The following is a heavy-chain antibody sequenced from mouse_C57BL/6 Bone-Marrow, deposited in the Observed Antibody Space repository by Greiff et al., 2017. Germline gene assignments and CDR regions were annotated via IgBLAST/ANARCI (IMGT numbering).Heavy chain of an antibody. D-gene: IGHD1-1*01. Sequence: QVQLQQPGTDLVKPGASVKLSCKASGYTFTSYWMHWVKQRPGQGLEWIGNINPSIGGTYYNEKFKSKATLTVDKSSSTPYLQLSRLTSEYSAIYYCARWPYYYGSSLDHWGQGTTLTVSS. CDR2: INPSIGGT. CDR1: GYTFTSYW. CDR3: ARWPYYYGSSLDH. V-gene: IGHV1-53*01. J-gene: IGHJ2*01.